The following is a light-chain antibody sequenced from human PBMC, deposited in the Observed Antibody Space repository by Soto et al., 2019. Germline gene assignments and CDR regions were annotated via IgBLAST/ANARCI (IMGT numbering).Light chain of an antibody. CDR2: DAS. CDR3: QQYNSYPST. CDR1: QSISSW. Sequence: DIQMTQSPSTLSASVGDRVTITCRASQSISSWLAWYQQKPGKAPKLLIYDASSLESGVPPRFSGSGSGTEFTLTISRLQPDDFATYDCQQYNSYPSTFGPGNKLDIK. J-gene: IGKJ3*01. V-gene: IGKV1-5*01.